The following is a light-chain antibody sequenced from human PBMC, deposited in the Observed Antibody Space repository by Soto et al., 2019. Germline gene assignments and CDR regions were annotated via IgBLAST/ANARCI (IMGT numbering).Light chain of an antibody. Sequence: HSVLTQPPSVSAAPGQKVTISCSGSSSNIGNNYVSWYQQLPGTAPKLLIYDNANRPSGIPDRFSGSKSGTSATLGITGLQTGDEADYYCGTWDSTLSAVVFGGGTQLTVL. J-gene: IGLJ2*01. CDR3: GTWDSTLSAVV. CDR1: SSNIGNNY. V-gene: IGLV1-51*01. CDR2: DNA.